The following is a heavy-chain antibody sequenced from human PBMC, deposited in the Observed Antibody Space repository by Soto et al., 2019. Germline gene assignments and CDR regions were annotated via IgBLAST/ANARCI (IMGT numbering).Heavy chain of an antibody. CDR3: ARQAIYDSSGYYLYFDY. D-gene: IGHD3-22*01. J-gene: IGHJ4*02. CDR2: IYYSGST. CDR1: GGSISSYY. Sequence: SETLSLTCTVSGGSISSYYWSWIRQPPGKGLEWIGYIYYSGSTNYNPSLKSRVTISLDTSKNQFSLKLSSVTAADTAVYYCARQAIYDSSGYYLYFDYWGQGTLVTVSS. V-gene: IGHV4-59*08.